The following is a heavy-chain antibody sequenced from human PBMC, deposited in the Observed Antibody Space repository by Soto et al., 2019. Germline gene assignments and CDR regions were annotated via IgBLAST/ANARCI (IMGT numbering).Heavy chain of an antibody. CDR2: IIPIFGTA. J-gene: IGHJ5*01. D-gene: IGHD6-19*01. CDR1: GGTFSSYA. V-gene: IGHV1-69*13. CDR3: ARAPNKIEQWLVLGLPTPGWIDF. Sequence: ASVKVSCKASGGTFSSYAISWVRQAPGQGLEWMGGIIPIFGTANYAQKFQGRVTITADESTSTAYMELSSLRSEDTAVYYCARAPNKIEQWLVLGLPTPGWIDFWGPGTLVTVSS.